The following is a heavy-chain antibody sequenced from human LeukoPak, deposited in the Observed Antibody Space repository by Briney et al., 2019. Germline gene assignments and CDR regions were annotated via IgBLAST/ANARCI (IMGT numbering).Heavy chain of an antibody. V-gene: IGHV3-49*04. CDR3: TRDMGGYDYVWGSYRIGGIDY. CDR1: GFTFGDYA. J-gene: IGHJ4*02. Sequence: GGSLRLSCTASGFTFGDYAMSWVRQAPGKGLEWVGFIRYEAYAWTKEYSASVKGRFTISRDDSKSFAYLQKNRLKTEDTAVYYCTRDMGGYDYVWGSYRIGGIDYWGQGTLVTVSS. CDR2: IRYEAYAWTK. D-gene: IGHD3-16*02.